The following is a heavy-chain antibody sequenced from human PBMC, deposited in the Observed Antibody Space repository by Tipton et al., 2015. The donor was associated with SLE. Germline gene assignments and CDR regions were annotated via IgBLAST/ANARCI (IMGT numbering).Heavy chain of an antibody. CDR2: IYYSGST. CDR3: ARGGPRTVGTSGWFDP. Sequence: TLSLTCTVSGGSISSGGYYWSWIRQHPGKGLEWIGYIYYSGSTNYNPSLKSRVTISVDTSKNQFSLRLSSVTAADTAVYYCARGGPRTVGTSGWFDPWGQGTLVTVSS. CDR1: GGSISSGGYY. V-gene: IGHV4-61*08. J-gene: IGHJ5*02. D-gene: IGHD4-23*01.